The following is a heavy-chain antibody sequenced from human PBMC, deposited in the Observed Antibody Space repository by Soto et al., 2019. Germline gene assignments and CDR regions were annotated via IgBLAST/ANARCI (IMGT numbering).Heavy chain of an antibody. CDR1: GFTFSSYG. J-gene: IGHJ4*02. CDR3: AKKDGYNSSPLGY. D-gene: IGHD5-12*01. V-gene: IGHV3-30*18. CDR2: ISYDGSNK. Sequence: QVQLVESGGGVVQPGRSLRLSCAASGFTFSSYGMHWVRQAPGKGLQWVAVISYDGSNKYYADSVKGRFTISRDNSKNTLYPQMNSLRAEDTAVYYCAKKDGYNSSPLGYWGQGTLVAVSS.